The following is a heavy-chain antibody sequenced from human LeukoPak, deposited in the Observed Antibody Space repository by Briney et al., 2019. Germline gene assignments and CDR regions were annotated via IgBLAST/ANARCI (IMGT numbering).Heavy chain of an antibody. CDR3: ASQWFGELHSAFDI. CDR1: GYTFTSYG. J-gene: IGHJ3*02. CDR2: ISAYNGNT. D-gene: IGHD3-10*01. Sequence: ASVKVPCKASGYTFTSYGISWVRQAPGQGLEWMGWISAYNGNTNYAQKLQGRVTMTTDTSTSTAYMELRSLRSEDTAVYYCASQWFGELHSAFDIWGQGTMVTVSS. V-gene: IGHV1-18*01.